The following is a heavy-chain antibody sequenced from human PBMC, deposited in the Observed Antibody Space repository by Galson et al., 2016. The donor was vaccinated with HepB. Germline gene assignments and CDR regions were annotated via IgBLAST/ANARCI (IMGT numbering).Heavy chain of an antibody. CDR1: GGSFSGYY. D-gene: IGHD6-13*01. Sequence: ETLSLTCAVYGGSFSGYYWSWIRQPPGKGLEWIGEINHSGRTNYEPSLKSRVSISVDKSKNQFSLQLSSVTAADTAMYYCARQKSAAALDYWGQGTLVTVSS. CDR2: INHSGRT. J-gene: IGHJ4*02. V-gene: IGHV4-34*01. CDR3: ARQKSAAALDY.